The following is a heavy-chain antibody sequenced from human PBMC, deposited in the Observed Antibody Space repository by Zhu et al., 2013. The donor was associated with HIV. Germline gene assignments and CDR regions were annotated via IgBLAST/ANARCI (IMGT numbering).Heavy chain of an antibody. Sequence: QVQLQQWGAGLLKPSETLSLTCAVYDGSFSGYYWSWIRQPPGKGLEWIGKINHSGSTNYNPSLKSRVTISVDTSKNQFSLKLSSVTAADTAVYYCARGGFHGPADCSGGSCYLPNAFDIWGQGTMVTVSS. D-gene: IGHD2-15*01. CDR2: INHSGST. CDR3: ARGGFHGPADCSGGSCYLPNAFDI. CDR1: DGSFSGYY. V-gene: IGHV4-34*01. J-gene: IGHJ3*02.